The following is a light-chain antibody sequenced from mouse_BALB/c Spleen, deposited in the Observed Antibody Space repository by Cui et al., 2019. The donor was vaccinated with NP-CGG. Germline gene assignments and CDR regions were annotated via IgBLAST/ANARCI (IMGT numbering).Light chain of an antibody. V-gene: IGLV1*01. CDR1: TGAVTTSNY. J-gene: IGLJ1*01. CDR2: GTS. CDR3: ALWYSNHWV. Sequence: QSFVTHQSALTTSPGETVTLTCRSSTGAVTTSNYANWVQEKPDHLFTSLIGGTSNRAPGVPARFSGSLIGDKAALTITGTQTEDDAIYFCALWYSNHWVFGGGTKLTVL.